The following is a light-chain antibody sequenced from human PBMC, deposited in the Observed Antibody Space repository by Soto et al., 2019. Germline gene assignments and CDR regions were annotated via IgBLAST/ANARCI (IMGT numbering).Light chain of an antibody. V-gene: IGKV1-39*01. J-gene: IGKJ1*01. CDR3: QQSYSTPRT. CDR1: QSISNY. CDR2: AAS. Sequence: DIQMTQSPSSLSASVGDRVTITCRASQSISNYLNWYQQKPGKAPKLLMYAASSLQSGVPSRFGGSGSGTDFTLTISSLHPEDFATYYCQQSYSTPRTFGQGTKVEIK.